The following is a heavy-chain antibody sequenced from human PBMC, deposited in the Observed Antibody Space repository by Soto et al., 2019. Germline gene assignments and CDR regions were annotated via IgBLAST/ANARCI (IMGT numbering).Heavy chain of an antibody. CDR1: GYSFTSYW. Sequence: PGESLKISCKGSGYSFTSYWISWVRQMPGKGLEWMGRIDPSDSYTNCSPSFQGHVTISADKSISTAYLQWSSLKASDTAMYYCARQRLWYSSSSDYYYGMDVWGQGTTVTVSS. J-gene: IGHJ6*02. V-gene: IGHV5-10-1*01. CDR2: IDPSDSYT. D-gene: IGHD6-6*01. CDR3: ARQRLWYSSSSDYYYGMDV.